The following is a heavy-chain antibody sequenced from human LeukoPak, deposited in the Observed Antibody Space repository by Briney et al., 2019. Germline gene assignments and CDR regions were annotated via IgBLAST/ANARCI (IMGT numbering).Heavy chain of an antibody. CDR3: ARGGINNYFDT. Sequence: ASVKVSCKASGYSFSYHYIHWVRQAPGQGLEWVGWTNPHSGVTKYAQKLQGRVTVTGDTSINTAYMELRSLRSDDTAVYYCARGGINNYFDTWGQGTLVTVSS. CDR2: TNPHSGVT. CDR1: GYSFSYHY. J-gene: IGHJ5*02. V-gene: IGHV1-2*02. D-gene: IGHD3-16*01.